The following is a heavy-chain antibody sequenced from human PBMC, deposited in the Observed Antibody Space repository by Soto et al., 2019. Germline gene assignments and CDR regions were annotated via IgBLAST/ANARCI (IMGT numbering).Heavy chain of an antibody. J-gene: IGHJ6*02. V-gene: IGHV1-2*02. D-gene: IGHD1-26*01. CDR2: INPNSGGT. CDR3: ARVWIVGATNYYYGMDV. CDR1: GYTFTGYY. Sequence: ASVKVSCKASGYTFTGYYMHWVRQAPGQGLEWMGLINPNSGGTNYAQKFQGRVTMTRDTSTSTVYMELSSLRSEDTAVYYCARVWIVGATNYYYGMDVWGQGTTVTVSS.